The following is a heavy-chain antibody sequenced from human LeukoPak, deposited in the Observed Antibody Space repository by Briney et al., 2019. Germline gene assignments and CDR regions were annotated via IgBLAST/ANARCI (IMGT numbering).Heavy chain of an antibody. V-gene: IGHV3-48*01. CDR2: IDRSGSPI. CDR1: GFSLTTYK. CDR3: ARCTNGYPSWYFDL. D-gene: IGHD2-8*01. J-gene: IGHJ2*01. Sequence: PGGSLRLSCAASGFSLTTYKMNWVRQAPGKGREWVSLIDRSGSPIYYADSVRGRFTISRDSAKNSLFLQMNSLRGEDTAVYYCARCTNGYPSWYFDLWGRGTLVTVSS.